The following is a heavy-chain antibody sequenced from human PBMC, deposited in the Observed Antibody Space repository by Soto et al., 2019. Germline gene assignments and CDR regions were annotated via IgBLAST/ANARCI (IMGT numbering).Heavy chain of an antibody. D-gene: IGHD1-20*01. Sequence: VQLLESGGGLVQPGGSLRLSCAASGFTFSIYAMSWVRQAPGKGLEWVSSIGGGPDDTYYADSVKGRFTISRDNSKSTVSLQMNGLRAEDTAIYYCAKDRMDYNSVWDPFDLWGQGTMVTISS. CDR2: IGGGPDDT. J-gene: IGHJ3*01. CDR1: GFTFSIYA. CDR3: AKDRMDYNSVWDPFDL. V-gene: IGHV3-23*01.